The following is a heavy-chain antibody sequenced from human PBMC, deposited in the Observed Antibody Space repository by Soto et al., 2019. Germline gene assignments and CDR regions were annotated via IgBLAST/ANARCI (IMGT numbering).Heavy chain of an antibody. CDR2: IIPIFGTA. Sequence: ASVKVSCKASGGTFSSYAISWVRQAPGQGLEWMGGIIPIFGTANYAQKFQGRVTITADESTSTAYMELSSLRSEDTAVYYCARDRSHTAMAHSYYYYGMDVWGQGTTVTVSS. V-gene: IGHV1-69*13. CDR1: GGTFSSYA. D-gene: IGHD5-18*01. J-gene: IGHJ6*02. CDR3: ARDRSHTAMAHSYYYYGMDV.